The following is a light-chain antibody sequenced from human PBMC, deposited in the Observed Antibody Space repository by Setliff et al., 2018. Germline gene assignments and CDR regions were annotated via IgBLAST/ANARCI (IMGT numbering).Light chain of an antibody. J-gene: IGLJ1*01. Sequence: QSALTQPPSASGSPGQSVTISCTGTSSDVGGYNYVSWYQQHPGKAPKLMIYEVSKRPSGVPDRFSGSKSGNTASLTISGLQAEDGADYYCCSYTGFSYVFGSGTKVTVL. CDR3: CSYTGFSYV. CDR1: SSDVGGYNY. V-gene: IGLV2-8*01. CDR2: EVS.